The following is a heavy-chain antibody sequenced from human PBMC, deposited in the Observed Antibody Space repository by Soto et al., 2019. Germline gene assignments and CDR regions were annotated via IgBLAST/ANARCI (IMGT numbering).Heavy chain of an antibody. D-gene: IGHD3-22*01. Sequence: GGSLRLSCAASGFTFSSYGMHWVRQAPGKGLEWVAVISYDGSNKYYADSVKGRFTISRDNSKNTLYLQMNSLRAEDTAIYYCAKDGDSSGRDFDYWGQGTLVTVSS. CDR2: ISYDGSNK. CDR1: GFTFSSYG. CDR3: AKDGDSSGRDFDY. J-gene: IGHJ4*02. V-gene: IGHV3-30*18.